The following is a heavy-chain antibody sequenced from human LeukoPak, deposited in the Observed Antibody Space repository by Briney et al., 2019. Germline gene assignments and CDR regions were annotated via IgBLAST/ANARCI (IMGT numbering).Heavy chain of an antibody. CDR3: ARGRSSSAPDDDY. Sequence: GASVKVSCKASGYTFTSYDINWVRQATGQGLEWMGWMNPNSGNTGYAQKFQGRVTMTRNTSINTAYMELSSLRSEDTAVYYCARGRSSSAPDDDYWGQGTLVTVSS. J-gene: IGHJ4*02. CDR1: GYTFTSYD. V-gene: IGHV1-8*01. CDR2: MNPNSGNT. D-gene: IGHD6-6*01.